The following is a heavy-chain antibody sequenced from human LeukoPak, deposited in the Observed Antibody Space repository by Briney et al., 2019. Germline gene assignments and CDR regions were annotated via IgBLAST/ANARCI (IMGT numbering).Heavy chain of an antibody. Sequence: PSETLSLTCTVSGYSISSGYYWGWIRQPPGKGLEWIGSIYHSGSTYYSPSLKSRVTISVDTSKNQFSLKLSSVTAADTAVYYCARAYYDSSGYYSVDDVDPWGQGTLVTVSS. CDR3: ARAYYDSSGYYSVDDVDP. CDR1: GYSISSGYY. J-gene: IGHJ5*02. CDR2: IYHSGST. V-gene: IGHV4-38-2*02. D-gene: IGHD3-22*01.